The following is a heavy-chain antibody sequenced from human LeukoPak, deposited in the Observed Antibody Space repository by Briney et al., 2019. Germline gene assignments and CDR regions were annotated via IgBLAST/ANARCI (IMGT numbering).Heavy chain of an antibody. CDR1: GGSFSGYY. CDR3: ARGHCTNGVCYNDY. CDR2: INHSGST. V-gene: IGHV4-34*01. Sequence: SETLSLTCAVYGGSFSGYYWSWIRQPPGKGLEWIGEINHSGSTNYNPSLKSRVTISVDTSKNQFSLKLSSVTAADTAVYYCARGHCTNGVCYNDYWGQGTLVTVSS. D-gene: IGHD2-8*01. J-gene: IGHJ4*02.